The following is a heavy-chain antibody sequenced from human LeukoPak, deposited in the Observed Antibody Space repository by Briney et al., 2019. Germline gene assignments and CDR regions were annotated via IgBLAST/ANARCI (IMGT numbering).Heavy chain of an antibody. V-gene: IGHV4-59*11. Sequence: SETLSLTFTVSGGSLSSHYWSWIRQPPGKGVEWMGYIYYIGSTNYNPSLKSRVTISVDTSKNQCSLKLSSVTAADTAVYYCARAWELRPPDYWGQGTLVTVSS. D-gene: IGHD1-26*01. CDR3: ARAWELRPPDY. J-gene: IGHJ4*02. CDR1: GGSLSSHY. CDR2: IYYIGST.